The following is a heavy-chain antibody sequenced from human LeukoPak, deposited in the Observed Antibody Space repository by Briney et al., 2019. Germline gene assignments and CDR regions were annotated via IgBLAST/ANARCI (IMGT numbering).Heavy chain of an antibody. CDR3: ARGMLVATIQDY. CDR1: GFTFTMFS. Sequence: GGSLRLSCAASGFTFTMFSMNWLRQAPGKGLEWIAFIRGRSDTTYYADSVQGRFTISRDNAEDSVYLQMNSLSVEDTAVYYCARGMLVATIQDYWGQGTLVTVSS. D-gene: IGHD5-12*01. CDR2: IRGRSDTT. V-gene: IGHV3-48*01. J-gene: IGHJ4*02.